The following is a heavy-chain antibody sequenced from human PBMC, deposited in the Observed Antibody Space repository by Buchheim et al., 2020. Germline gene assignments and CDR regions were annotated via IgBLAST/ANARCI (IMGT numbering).Heavy chain of an antibody. J-gene: IGHJ4*02. CDR2: IYTSGST. V-gene: IGHV4-61*02. D-gene: IGHD3-9*01. Sequence: QVQLQESGPGLVKPSQTLSLTCTVSGGSISSGSYYWSWIRQPAGKGLEWIGRIYTSGSTNYNPSLKSRVTISVDTSKNQFSLKLSSVTAADTAVYYCARELRYFDWLSLNYFDYWGQGTL. CDR3: ARELRYFDWLSLNYFDY. CDR1: GGSISSGSYY.